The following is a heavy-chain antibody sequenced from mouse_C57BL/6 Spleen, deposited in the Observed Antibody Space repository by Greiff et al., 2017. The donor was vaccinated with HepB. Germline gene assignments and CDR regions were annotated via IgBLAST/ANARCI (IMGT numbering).Heavy chain of an antibody. D-gene: IGHD2-5*01. CDR3: AGSAYYSNYVWYFDV. J-gene: IGHJ1*03. Sequence: VQLQESGPELVKPGASVKISCKASGYAFSSSWMNWVKQRPGKGLEWIGRIYPGDGDTNYNGKFKGKATLTADKSSSTAYMQLSSLTSEDSAVYFCAGSAYYSNYVWYFDVWGTGTTVTVSS. CDR1: GYAFSSSW. V-gene: IGHV1-82*01. CDR2: IYPGDGDT.